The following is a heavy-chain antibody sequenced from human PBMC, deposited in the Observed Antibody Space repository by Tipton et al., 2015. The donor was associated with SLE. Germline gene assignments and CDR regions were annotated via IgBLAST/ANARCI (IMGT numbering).Heavy chain of an antibody. Sequence: QSGAEVKKPGASVKVSCKASGYTFTSYGISWVRQAPGQGLEWMGGIIPIFGTANYAQKFQGRVTITTDESTSTAYMELSSLRSEDTAVYYCARAEDWANDAFDIWGQGTMVTVSP. CDR2: IIPIFGTA. J-gene: IGHJ3*02. V-gene: IGHV1-69*05. D-gene: IGHD3-9*01. CDR3: ARAEDWANDAFDI. CDR1: GYTFTSYG.